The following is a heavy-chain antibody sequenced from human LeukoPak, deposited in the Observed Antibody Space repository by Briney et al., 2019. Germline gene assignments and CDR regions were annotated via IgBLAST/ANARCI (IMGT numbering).Heavy chain of an antibody. J-gene: IGHJ4*02. Sequence: GGSLRLSCAASGFTFSSYAMNWARQAPGKGLEWDSAISGSGASTYYADSVKGRFTISRDNSKNTLYLQMNSLRAEDTAIYYCAKAALRYQLLSSLDYGGQGTLVTVSS. CDR3: AKAALRYQLLSSLDY. D-gene: IGHD2-2*01. V-gene: IGHV3-23*01. CDR1: GFTFSSYA. CDR2: ISGSGAST.